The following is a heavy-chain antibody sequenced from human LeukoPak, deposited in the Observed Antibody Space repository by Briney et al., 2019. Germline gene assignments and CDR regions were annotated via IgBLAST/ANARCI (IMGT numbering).Heavy chain of an antibody. Sequence: GSLRLSCAASGFTFSDYYMSWIRQAPGKGLEWVSYIGSSGSTIYYADSVKGRFTISRDNAKNSLYLQMNSLRAEDTAVYYCARVGRRYSGYDLGYFDYWGQGTLVTVSS. CDR3: ARVGRRYSGYDLGYFDY. D-gene: IGHD5-12*01. CDR2: IGSSGSTI. V-gene: IGHV3-11*01. J-gene: IGHJ4*02. CDR1: GFTFSDYY.